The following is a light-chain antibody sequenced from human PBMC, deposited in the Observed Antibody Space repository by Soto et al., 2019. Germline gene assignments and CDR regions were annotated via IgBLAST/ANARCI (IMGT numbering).Light chain of an antibody. J-gene: IGKJ2*01. CDR3: QQYNSYSPEYT. V-gene: IGKV1-5*01. CDR1: QSISSW. Sequence: DIPMTQSPSTLSASVGDRVTITCRDSQSISSWLAWYQQKPGKAPKLLIYDASSLESGVPSRFSGSGSGTEFTLTISSLQPDDFATYYCQQYNSYSPEYTFGQGTKLEIK. CDR2: DAS.